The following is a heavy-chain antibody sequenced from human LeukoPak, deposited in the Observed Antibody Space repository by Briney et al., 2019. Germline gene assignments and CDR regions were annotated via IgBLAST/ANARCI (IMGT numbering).Heavy chain of an antibody. D-gene: IGHD4-11*01. Sequence: PSETLSLTCTVSGGSISSYYWSWIRQPPGKGLEWIGYIYYSGSTNYSPSLKSRVTISVDTSKNQFSLKLSSVTAADTAVYYCARATVTTFDYWGQGTLVTVSS. CDR3: ARATVTTFDY. CDR2: IYYSGST. CDR1: GGSISSYY. V-gene: IGHV4-59*01. J-gene: IGHJ4*02.